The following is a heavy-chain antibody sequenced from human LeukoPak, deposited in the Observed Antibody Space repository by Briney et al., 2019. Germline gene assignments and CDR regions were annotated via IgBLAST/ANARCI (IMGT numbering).Heavy chain of an antibody. V-gene: IGHV4-4*07. CDR2: IYISGTT. D-gene: IGHD3-22*01. CDR3: ARAVNYDISDYRDY. Sequence: SETLSLTCTVSGGSISSYYWSWIRQPAGKGLEWIGRIYISGTTNYNPSLKSRLTMSVDTSKNQFSLKLTSVTAADTAVYYCARAVNYDISDYRDYWGQGTLVTVSS. J-gene: IGHJ4*02. CDR1: GGSISSYY.